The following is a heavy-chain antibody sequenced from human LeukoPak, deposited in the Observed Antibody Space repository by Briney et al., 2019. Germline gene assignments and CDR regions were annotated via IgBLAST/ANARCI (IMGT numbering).Heavy chain of an antibody. CDR1: GGSISPYY. J-gene: IGHJ4*02. CDR3: ARHGGGGETYPRVFDY. V-gene: IGHV4-59*08. CDR2: IYYSGNT. D-gene: IGHD3-10*01. Sequence: SETLSLTCTVSGGSISPYYWSWIRQPPGKGLEWIAYIYYSGNTYYNPSLKSRVTISVDTSKNQSSLKLTSVTAADTAVYYCARHGGGGETYPRVFDYWGRGTLVTVSS.